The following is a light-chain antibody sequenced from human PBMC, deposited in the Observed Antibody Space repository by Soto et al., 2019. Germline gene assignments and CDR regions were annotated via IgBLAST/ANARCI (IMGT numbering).Light chain of an antibody. V-gene: IGKV1-8*01. CDR3: QQYYSYPQVT. CDR2: AAS. J-gene: IGKJ3*01. CDR1: QGISSY. Sequence: AIRMTQSPSSLSAATGDRVTITCRASQGISSYLAWYQQKPGKAPKLLIYAASTLQSGVPSRFSGSGSGTDFTLTISCLQSEDFATYYCQQYYSYPQVTFGTGTKVDIK.